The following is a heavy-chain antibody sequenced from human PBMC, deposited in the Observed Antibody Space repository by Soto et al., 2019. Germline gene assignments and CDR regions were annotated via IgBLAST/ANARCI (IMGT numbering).Heavy chain of an antibody. CDR1: GFIVSDTY. J-gene: IGHJ3*02. CDR3: AREPRYCRGGSCSITGDAFDI. D-gene: IGHD2-15*01. V-gene: IGHV3-66*01. Sequence: EVQLVESGGGLVQPGGSLRLSCTASGFIVSDTYMNWVRQAPGKGLEWVSAISNRGATHYADSARGRFSLSRDIADNTLHLQMNNLRVEDTAVYYCAREPRYCRGGSCSITGDAFDIWGQRTMGTVSS. CDR2: ISNRGAT.